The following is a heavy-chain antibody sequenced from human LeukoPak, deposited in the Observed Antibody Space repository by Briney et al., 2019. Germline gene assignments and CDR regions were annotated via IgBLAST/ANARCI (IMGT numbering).Heavy chain of an antibody. CDR1: GFTFSSYW. CDR3: ARYYDSSGYYPYYFDY. V-gene: IGHV3-7*01. D-gene: IGHD3-22*01. Sequence: GGSLRLSCAASGFTFSSYWMSWVRQAPGKGLEWVANIKQDGSEKYYVDSVKGRFTISRDNAKNSLYLQKNSLRAEDTAVYYCARYYDSSGYYPYYFDYWGQGTLVTVSS. CDR2: IKQDGSEK. J-gene: IGHJ4*02.